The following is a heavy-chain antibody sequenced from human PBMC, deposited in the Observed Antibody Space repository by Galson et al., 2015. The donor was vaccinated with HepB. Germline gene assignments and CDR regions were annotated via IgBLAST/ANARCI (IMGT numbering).Heavy chain of an antibody. CDR1: GFTFSSYA. CDR3: AKVSTKRNYDILTGNAFDI. V-gene: IGHV3-23*01. J-gene: IGHJ3*02. D-gene: IGHD3-9*01. CDR2: ISGSGGST. Sequence: SLRLSCAASGFTFSSYAMSWVRQAPGKGLEWVSAISGSGGSTYYADSVKGRFTISRDNSKNTLYLQMNSLRAEDTAVYYCAKVSTKRNYDILTGNAFDIWGQGTMVTVSS.